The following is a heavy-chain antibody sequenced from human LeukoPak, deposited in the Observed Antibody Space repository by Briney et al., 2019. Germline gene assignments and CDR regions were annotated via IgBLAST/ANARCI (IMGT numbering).Heavy chain of an antibody. D-gene: IGHD5-18*01. V-gene: IGHV4-34*01. J-gene: IGHJ4*02. Sequence: SETLSLTCAVYGGSFSGYYWSWIRQPPGKGLEWIGEINHSGSTNYNPSLKSRVTISVDTSKNQFSLKLSSVTAADTTVYYCAKHVGYRYGRYWGKGTRVTVS. CDR2: INHSGST. CDR1: GGSFSGYY. CDR3: AKHVGYRYGRY.